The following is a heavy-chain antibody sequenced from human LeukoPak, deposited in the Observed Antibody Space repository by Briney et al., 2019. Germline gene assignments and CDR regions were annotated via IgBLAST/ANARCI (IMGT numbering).Heavy chain of an antibody. D-gene: IGHD2-15*01. J-gene: IGHJ4*02. CDR1: GFAFASYA. CDR3: AKSLVSGGSCYSCFDY. Sequence: GSLRLSCAASGFAFASYAMGWVRQSPGKRLEWVSGITGSGENTYYAGSVKGRFTISRDNSKNTLYLQMNSLRPEDTAVYYCAKSLVSGGSCYSCFDYWGQGTLVTVSS. CDR2: ITGSGENT. V-gene: IGHV3-23*01.